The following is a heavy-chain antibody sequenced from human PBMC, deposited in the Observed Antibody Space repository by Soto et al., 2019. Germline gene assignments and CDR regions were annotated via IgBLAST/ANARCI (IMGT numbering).Heavy chain of an antibody. Sequence: VASVKVSCKASGGTFSSYAISWVRQAPGQGLEWMGGIIPIFGTANYAQKFQGRVTITADESTSTAYMELSSLRSEDTAVYYCASQRDGYNSPFDYWGQGTLVTVSS. V-gene: IGHV1-69*13. CDR2: IIPIFGTA. CDR1: GGTFSSYA. J-gene: IGHJ4*02. D-gene: IGHD5-12*01. CDR3: ASQRDGYNSPFDY.